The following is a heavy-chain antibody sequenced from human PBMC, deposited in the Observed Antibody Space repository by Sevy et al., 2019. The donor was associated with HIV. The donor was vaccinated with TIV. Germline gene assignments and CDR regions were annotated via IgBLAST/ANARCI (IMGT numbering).Heavy chain of an antibody. D-gene: IGHD1-26*01. CDR3: ARGVVGAYYYYGMDV. V-gene: IGHV3-33*01. Sequence: GGSLRLSCAASGFTFSSYGMHWVRQAPGKGLEWVAVIWYDGSNKYYADFVKGRFTISRDNSKNTLYLQMNSLRAEDTAVYYCARGVVGAYYYYGMDVWGQGTTVTVSS. J-gene: IGHJ6*02. CDR1: GFTFSSYG. CDR2: IWYDGSNK.